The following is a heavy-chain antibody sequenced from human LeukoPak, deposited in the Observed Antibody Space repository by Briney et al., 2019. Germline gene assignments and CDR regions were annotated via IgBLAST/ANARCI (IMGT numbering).Heavy chain of an antibody. J-gene: IGHJ6*03. D-gene: IGHD6-6*01. Sequence: SETLSLPCTVSGGSISSHYWSWIRQPPGKGLEWIGYIYYSGSTNYNPSLKSRVTISVDTSKNQFSLKLSSVTAADTAVYYCARDGRSSSDAYYYYYMDVWGKGTTVTVSS. CDR1: GGSISSHY. CDR2: IYYSGST. V-gene: IGHV4-59*11. CDR3: ARDGRSSSDAYYYYYMDV.